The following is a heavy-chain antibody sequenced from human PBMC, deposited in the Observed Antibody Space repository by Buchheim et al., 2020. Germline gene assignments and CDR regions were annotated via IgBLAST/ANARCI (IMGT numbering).Heavy chain of an antibody. CDR2: ISYDGSNK. CDR1: GFTFSSYA. Sequence: QVQLVESGGGVVQPGRSLRLSCAASGFTFSSYAMHWVRQAPGKGLEWVAVISYDGSNKYYAHSVKGRFTISIDNSKNTLYLQMNSLRAEDTAVYYCAREGDGYFDYWGQGTL. V-gene: IGHV3-30*04. CDR3: AREGDGYFDY. D-gene: IGHD5-24*01. J-gene: IGHJ4*02.